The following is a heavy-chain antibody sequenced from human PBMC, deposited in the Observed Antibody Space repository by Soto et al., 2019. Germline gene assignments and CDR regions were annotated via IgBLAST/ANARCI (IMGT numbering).Heavy chain of an antibody. CDR3: AHPSQGWLQSCP. V-gene: IGHV3-23*01. CDR1: GFTFSTYA. D-gene: IGHD6-19*01. J-gene: IGHJ5*02. CDR2: IGGGSLNI. Sequence: EVQLLESGGGLVQPGGSLRLSCVTSGFTFSTYAMNWVRQAPGKGLEWVSAIGGGSLNIYYTDSVKGRFTISRDNSKNTLYLQMNSLRAEDTAIYYCAHPSQGWLQSCPWGQGTLVTVSS.